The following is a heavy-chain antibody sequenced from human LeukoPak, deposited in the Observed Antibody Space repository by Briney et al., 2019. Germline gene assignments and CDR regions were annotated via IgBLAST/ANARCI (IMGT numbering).Heavy chain of an antibody. V-gene: IGHV3-48*04. CDR3: ARDRHGGNSLHY. D-gene: IGHD4-23*01. J-gene: IGHJ4*02. Sequence: GGSLRLSCAASGFTLTSYSMNWVRQAPGKGLEWVSYISSSSHTIFYSDSVKGRFTISRDIAKNSLYLHMNSLRVEDTAVYYCARDRHGGNSLHYWGQGTLVTVSS. CDR1: GFTLTSYS. CDR2: ISSSSHTI.